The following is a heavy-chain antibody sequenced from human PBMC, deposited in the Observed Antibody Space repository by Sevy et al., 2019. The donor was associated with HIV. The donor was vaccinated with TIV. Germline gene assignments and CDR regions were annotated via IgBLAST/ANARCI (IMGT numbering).Heavy chain of an antibody. J-gene: IGHJ6*03. CDR1: GFTFSSYG. D-gene: IGHD2-15*01. CDR2: ISYDGSNK. Sequence: GGSLRLSCAASGFTFSSYGMHWVRQAPGKGLEWVAVISYDGSNKYYADSVKGRFTISRDNSKNTLYLQMNRLRAGDKGGYYCAKDFQDYSTLYYFHQDGWGKGNTVNVSS. V-gene: IGHV3-30*18. CDR3: AKDFQDYSTLYYFHQDG.